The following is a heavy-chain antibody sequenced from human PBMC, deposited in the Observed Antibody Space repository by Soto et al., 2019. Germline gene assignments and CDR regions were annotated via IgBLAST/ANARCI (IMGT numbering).Heavy chain of an antibody. V-gene: IGHV3-33*01. CDR2: IWYDGSNK. CDR3: ARDRSTVPNNWFDP. D-gene: IGHD4-4*01. J-gene: IGHJ5*02. CDR1: GFTFSSYG. Sequence: GGSLRLSCAASGFTFSSYGMHWVRQAPGKGLEWVAVIWYDGSNKYYADSVKGRFTISRDNSKNTLYLQMNSLRAEDTAVYYCARDRSTVPNNWFDPWGQGTLVTVSS.